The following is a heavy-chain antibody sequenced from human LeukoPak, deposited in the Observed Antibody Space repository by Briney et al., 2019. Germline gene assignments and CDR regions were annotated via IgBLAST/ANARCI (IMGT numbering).Heavy chain of an antibody. Sequence: GGSLRLSCAASGFIFSSNSMNWVRQAPGKGLEWVASISGSSSNKYYADSVQGRFTISRDNAKNSLYLQMNSLRAEDTAVYYCAKEQSSSGFFDYWGQGTLVTVSS. CDR3: AKEQSSSGFFDY. CDR1: GFIFSSNS. D-gene: IGHD6-6*01. J-gene: IGHJ4*02. CDR2: ISGSSSNK. V-gene: IGHV3-21*04.